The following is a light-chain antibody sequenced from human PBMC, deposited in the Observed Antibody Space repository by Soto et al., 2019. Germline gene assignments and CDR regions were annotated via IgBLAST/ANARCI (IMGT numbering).Light chain of an antibody. V-gene: IGKV1-39*01. CDR2: GAS. Sequence: DIQMTQSPSSLSASVGDRVTVSCLASQNIRGHLNWYQQKPGKAPNLLIFGASSLQGGVPSRFSGSGSGTDFNLTISGLQLEDFAAYFCQQSYSTPSWTFGPGTKVDIK. CDR1: QNIRGH. CDR3: QQSYSTPSWT. J-gene: IGKJ1*01.